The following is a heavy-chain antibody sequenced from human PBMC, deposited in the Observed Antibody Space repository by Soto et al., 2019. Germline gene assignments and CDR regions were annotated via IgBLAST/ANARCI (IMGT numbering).Heavy chain of an antibody. Sequence: QVQLVESGGGVVQPGRSLRLSCAASGFTFSSYGMHWVRQAPGKGLEWVAVISYDGSNKYYADSVKGRFTISRDNSKNTLYLQMNSLRAEDTAVYYCAKIAVRGGAQQQLYGMDVWGQGTTVTVSS. D-gene: IGHD6-13*01. CDR1: GFTFSSYG. CDR2: ISYDGSNK. V-gene: IGHV3-30*18. J-gene: IGHJ6*02. CDR3: AKIAVRGGAQQQLYGMDV.